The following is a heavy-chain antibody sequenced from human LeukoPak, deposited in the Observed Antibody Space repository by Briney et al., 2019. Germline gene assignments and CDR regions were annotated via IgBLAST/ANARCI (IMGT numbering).Heavy chain of an antibody. D-gene: IGHD6-6*01. V-gene: IGHV3-21*01. CDR1: GFTFSSYW. CDR2: ISSSSSYI. Sequence: NPGGSLRLSCAATGFTFSSYWMNWVRQAPGKGLEWVSSISSSSSYIYYADSVKGRFTISRDNAKNSLYLQMNSLRAEDTAVYYCARPEYSSSPVPHLFDYWGQGTLVTVSS. J-gene: IGHJ4*02. CDR3: ARPEYSSSPVPHLFDY.